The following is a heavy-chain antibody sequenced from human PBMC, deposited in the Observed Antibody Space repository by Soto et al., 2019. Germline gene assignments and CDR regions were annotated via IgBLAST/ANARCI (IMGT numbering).Heavy chain of an antibody. D-gene: IGHD6-19*01. CDR2: IYYSGST. CDR1: GGSISSSSYY. J-gene: IGHJ5*01. CDR3: ARLRAVAGTGINWFDS. Sequence: QLQLQESGPGLVKPSETLSLTCTVSGGSISSSSYYWGWIRQPPGKGLEWIGSIYYSGSTYYNPSLKSRVTISVDTSKNQFSLKLSSVTAADTAVYYCARLRAVAGTGINWFDSWGQGTLVTVSS. V-gene: IGHV4-39*01.